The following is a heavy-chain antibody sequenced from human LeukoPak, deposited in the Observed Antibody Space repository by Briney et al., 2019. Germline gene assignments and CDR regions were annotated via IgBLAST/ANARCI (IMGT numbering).Heavy chain of an antibody. D-gene: IGHD2-15*01. Sequence: SETLSLTCAVDGRFFGGYYWSWIRQPARKGLEWVGEINHSASTNYNPSLKNRVTISVDTSKNQFSLKLSCVTAADTAVYFCAIGHRAGLLWRFDTCGQGRLVTVSS. J-gene: IGHJ5*02. V-gene: IGHV4-34*01. CDR2: INHSAST. CDR1: GRFFGGYY. CDR3: AIGHRAGLLWRFDT.